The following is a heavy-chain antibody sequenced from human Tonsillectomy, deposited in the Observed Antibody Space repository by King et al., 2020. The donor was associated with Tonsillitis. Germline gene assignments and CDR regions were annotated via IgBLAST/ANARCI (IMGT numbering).Heavy chain of an antibody. CDR2: IDPSDSYT. Sequence: QLVQPGAEVKKPGESLRISCKGSGYSFTSYWISWVRQMPGKGLEWMGRIDPSDSYTNYSPSFQGHVTISADKSISTAYLQWSSLKASDTAMYYCAIGITMVRGVHSGLYYYYYGMDVWGQGTTVTVSS. CDR3: AIGITMVRGVHSGLYYYYYGMDV. J-gene: IGHJ6*02. D-gene: IGHD3-10*01. CDR1: GYSFTSYW. V-gene: IGHV5-10-1*03.